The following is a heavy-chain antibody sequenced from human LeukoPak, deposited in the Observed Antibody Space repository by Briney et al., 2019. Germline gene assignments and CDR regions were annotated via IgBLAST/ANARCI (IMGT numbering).Heavy chain of an antibody. Sequence: GALRLSCAASGFSFGSYALSWVRQAPGKGLEWVSAISGSGGSTYYADSVKGRFTISRDNSKNTLYLQMNSLRAEDTAVYYCAKDPQYYHDSSGIDYWGQGTLVTVSS. CDR3: AKDPQYYHDSSGIDY. CDR2: ISGSGGST. J-gene: IGHJ4*02. V-gene: IGHV3-23*01. D-gene: IGHD3-22*01. CDR1: GFSFGSYA.